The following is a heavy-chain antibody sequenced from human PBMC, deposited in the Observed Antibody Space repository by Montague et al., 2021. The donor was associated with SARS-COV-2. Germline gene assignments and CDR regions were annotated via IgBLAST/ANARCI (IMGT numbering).Heavy chain of an antibody. V-gene: IGHV2-5*02. CDR3: AHTNATGAWPIDY. D-gene: IGHD1-14*01. J-gene: IGHJ4*02. Sequence: PALVKPTQTLTLTCALSGFSLSSTGVGVGWLRQPPGKSLEWLTLIYWDDDKRYNPSLSSRLAITKDTSKNQAVLTLTNLNAADTATYYCAHTNATGAWPIDYWGQGTLVTVSS. CDR1: GFSLSSTGVG. CDR2: IYWDDDK.